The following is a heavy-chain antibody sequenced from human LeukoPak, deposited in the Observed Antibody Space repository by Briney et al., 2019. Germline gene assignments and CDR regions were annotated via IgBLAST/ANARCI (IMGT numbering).Heavy chain of an antibody. CDR3: AREYCSSTSCYLDP. CDR1: GFTFSSYS. V-gene: IGHV3-21*01. Sequence: GGSLRLSCAASGFTFSSYSMNWVRQAPGKGLEWVSSISSSSSYIYYADSVKGRFTISRDNAKNSLYLQMNSLRAEDTAVHYCAREYCSSTSCYLDPWGQGTLVTVSS. CDR2: ISSSSSYI. D-gene: IGHD2-2*01. J-gene: IGHJ5*02.